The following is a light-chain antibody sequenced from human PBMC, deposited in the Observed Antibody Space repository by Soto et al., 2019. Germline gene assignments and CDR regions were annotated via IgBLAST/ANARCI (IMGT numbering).Light chain of an antibody. J-gene: IGKJ1*01. CDR3: QHYNSYSEA. V-gene: IGKV1-5*03. CDR2: KAS. Sequence: DIQMPQSPSTLSGSVGDRVTITCRASQTISSWLAWYQQKPGKAPKLLIYKASTLKSGVPSRFSGSGSGTEFTLTISSPQPDDFATYYCQHYNSYSEAFGQGTKVELK. CDR1: QTISSW.